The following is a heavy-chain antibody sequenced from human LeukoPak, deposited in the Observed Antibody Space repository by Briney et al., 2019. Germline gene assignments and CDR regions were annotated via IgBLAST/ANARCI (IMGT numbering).Heavy chain of an antibody. Sequence: GGSLRLSCAASGFTFSSYGMHWVRQAPGKGLEWVAVISYDGSNKYYADSVKGRFTISRDNAKNAVFLQMNSLRVDGTAVYYCVRDIAPTGTVWFDPWGQGTLVTVSS. CDR1: GFTFSSYG. CDR3: VRDIAPTGTVWFDP. V-gene: IGHV3-30*03. J-gene: IGHJ5*02. CDR2: ISYDGSNK. D-gene: IGHD6-13*01.